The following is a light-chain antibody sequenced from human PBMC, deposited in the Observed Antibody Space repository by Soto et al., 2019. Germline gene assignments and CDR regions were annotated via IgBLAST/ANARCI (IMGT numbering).Light chain of an antibody. Sequence: EMVKTHSPSTLSVSPEERATLSCRAGQGVTTNFAWYQQKSGQSPRLLIYDVSIRATGVPARFSGTGSETDFTLTISGLQSEDSAVYFCQQYNNWPFSFGQGTRLEIK. CDR1: QGVTTN. J-gene: IGKJ5*01. V-gene: IGKV3-15*01. CDR3: QQYNNWPFS. CDR2: DVS.